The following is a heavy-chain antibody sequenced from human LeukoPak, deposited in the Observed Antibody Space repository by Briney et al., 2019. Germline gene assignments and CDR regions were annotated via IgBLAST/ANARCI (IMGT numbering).Heavy chain of an antibody. J-gene: IGHJ4*02. V-gene: IGHV3-30*18. Sequence: GGSLRLSCAASGFTFSSFGMHWVRQAPVKGLEWVAVISFDGSTKYYADSVKGRFTVSRDNSKNTLYLQMNSLRAEDTAVYYCAKYSDWYAQIDYWGQGTLVTVSS. CDR2: ISFDGSTK. D-gene: IGHD2-2*01. CDR1: GFTFSSFG. CDR3: AKYSDWYAQIDY.